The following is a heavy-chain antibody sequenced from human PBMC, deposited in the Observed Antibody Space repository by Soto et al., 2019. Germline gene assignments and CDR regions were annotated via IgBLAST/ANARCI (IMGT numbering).Heavy chain of an antibody. J-gene: IGHJ5*02. Sequence: SETLSLTCTVSGDSIISSDFYWGWVRQPPGKGLEWIGSIFYLGSSYYNPSLKSRVTMSVDTSKNQFSLRLRSVTAADTAFYFCARHSLALRKNNWFDPWGQGIMVTVSS. CDR2: IFYLGSS. CDR1: GDSIISSDFY. CDR3: ARHSLALRKNNWFDP. V-gene: IGHV4-39*01. D-gene: IGHD3-3*02.